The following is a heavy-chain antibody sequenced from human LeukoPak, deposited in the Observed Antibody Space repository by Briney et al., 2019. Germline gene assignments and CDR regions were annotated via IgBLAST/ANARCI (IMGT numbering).Heavy chain of an antibody. CDR2: INPNSGGT. J-gene: IGHJ3*02. D-gene: IGHD3/OR15-3a*01. CDR1: GYTFTVSY. V-gene: IGHV1-2*02. CDR3: ARAALWTGNAFDI. Sequence: ASVKVSCKASGYTFTVSYIHWVRQAPGQGLEWMGWINPNSGGTNYAQKFQGRVTMTRDTSISTAYMDLSRLRSDDTAVYYCARAALWTGNAFDIWGQGTMVTVSS.